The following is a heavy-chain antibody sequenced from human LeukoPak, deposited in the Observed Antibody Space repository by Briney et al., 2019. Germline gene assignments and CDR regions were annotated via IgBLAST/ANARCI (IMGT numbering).Heavy chain of an antibody. D-gene: IGHD3-10*01. CDR1: GFTFSRYS. CDR3: ARGAPYGSGKFDY. J-gene: IGHJ4*02. CDR2: ISSSSSYI. V-gene: IGHV3-21*01. Sequence: GGSLRLSCAASGFTFSRYSMNWVRQAPGKGLEWVSSISSSSSYIYYADSVKGRFTISRDNAKNSLYLQMNSLRAEDTAVYYCARGAPYGSGKFDYWGQGTLVTVSS.